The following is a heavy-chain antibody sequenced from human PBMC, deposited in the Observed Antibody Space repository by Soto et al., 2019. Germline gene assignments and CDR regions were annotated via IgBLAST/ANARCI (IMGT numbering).Heavy chain of an antibody. CDR3: ARDIFGSGSYYERSGMDV. Sequence: GGSLRLSCAASGFTFSSCGMHWVRQAPGKGLEWVAVIWYDGSNKYYADSVKGRFTISRDNSKNTLYLQMNSLRAEDTAVYYCARDIFGSGSYYERSGMDVWGQGTTVTVSS. V-gene: IGHV3-33*01. D-gene: IGHD1-26*01. CDR2: IWYDGSNK. J-gene: IGHJ6*02. CDR1: GFTFSSCG.